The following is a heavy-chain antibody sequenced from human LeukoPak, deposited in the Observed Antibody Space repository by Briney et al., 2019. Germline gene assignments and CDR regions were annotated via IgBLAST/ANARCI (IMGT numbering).Heavy chain of an antibody. D-gene: IGHD5-24*01. CDR3: ARGATSDY. V-gene: IGHV4-30-4*02. J-gene: IGHJ4*02. CDR2: FYYSGST. Sequence: SETLSLTCTVSGGSISSGDYYWSWIRQPPGKGLEWIGYFYYSGSTNYNPSLKSRVTISVDTSKNQFSLKLSSATAADTAVYYCARGATSDYWGQGTLVTVSS. CDR1: GGSISSGDYY.